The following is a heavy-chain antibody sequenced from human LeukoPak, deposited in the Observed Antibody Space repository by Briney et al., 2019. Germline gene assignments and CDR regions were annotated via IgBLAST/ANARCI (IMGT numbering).Heavy chain of an antibody. CDR1: GYSFTSYW. CDR3: ARARSSSWSYNWFDP. D-gene: IGHD6-13*01. V-gene: IGHV5-51*01. J-gene: IGHJ5*02. CDR2: IYPDDSDT. Sequence: GESLKISCKGSGYSFTSYWIGWVRQMPGKGLEWMGVIYPDDSDTRYSPSFQGQVTISADKSVSTAYLQWSSLKASDTAIYYCARARSSSWSYNWFDPWGQGTLVTVSS.